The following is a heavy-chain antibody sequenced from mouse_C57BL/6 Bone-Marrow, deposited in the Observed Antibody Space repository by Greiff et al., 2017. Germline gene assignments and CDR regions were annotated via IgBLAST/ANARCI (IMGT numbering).Heavy chain of an antibody. CDR3: ARRGLYYGSRDFDY. D-gene: IGHD1-1*01. CDR1: GFTFSSYG. J-gene: IGHJ2*01. V-gene: IGHV5-6*01. CDR2: ISSGGSYT. Sequence: EVQLVESGGDLVKPGGSLKLSCAASGFTFSSYGMSWVRQTPDKRLEWVATISSGGSYTYYPDSVKGRFTISRDNAKNTLYLQMSSLKSEDTAMYYCARRGLYYGSRDFDYWGQGTTLTVSS.